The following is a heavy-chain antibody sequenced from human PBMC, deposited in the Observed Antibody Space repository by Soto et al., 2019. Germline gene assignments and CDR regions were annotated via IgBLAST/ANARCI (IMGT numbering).Heavy chain of an antibody. Sequence: GASVKVSCKAYGGTFSSYAISWVRQAPGQGLEWMGGIIPIFGTANYAQKFQGRVTITADESTSTAYMELSSLRSEDTAVYYCARVLTYYYDSSGYDYWGQGTLVTSPQ. CDR3: ARVLTYYYDSSGYDY. V-gene: IGHV1-69*13. CDR2: IIPIFGTA. J-gene: IGHJ4*02. CDR1: GGTFSSYA. D-gene: IGHD3-22*01.